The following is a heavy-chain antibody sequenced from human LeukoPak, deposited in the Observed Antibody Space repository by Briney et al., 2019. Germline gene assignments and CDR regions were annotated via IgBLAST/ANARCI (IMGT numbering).Heavy chain of an antibody. V-gene: IGHV3-21*06. CDR3: ARGRSITILRGVAISDGFDI. D-gene: IGHD3-10*01. J-gene: IGHJ3*02. CDR2: IATSSDYI. Sequence: GGSLRLSCAASGFTFSTYSMNWVRQAPPKELEWVSSIATSSDYIYYAGSLKGRFTISRDNAKNSLYLHMNSLRPDDTAVYYCARGRSITILRGVAISDGFDIWGQGTKVTVSS. CDR1: GFTFSTYS.